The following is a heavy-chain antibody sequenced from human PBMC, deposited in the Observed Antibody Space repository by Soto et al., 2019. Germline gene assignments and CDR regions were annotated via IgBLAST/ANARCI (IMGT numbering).Heavy chain of an antibody. V-gene: IGHV1-18*01. CDR1: GYTITSYR. CDR3: AALVPAAPPADYYYYLDV. Sequence: APVKRSCKASGYTITSYRISWVRQAHEQGLEWMGWISAYNGNTNYAQKLQGRVTMTTDTSTSTAYMELRSLRSDDTAVYYCAALVPAAPPADYYYYLDVWGKGYTVTGSS. CDR2: ISAYNGNT. D-gene: IGHD2-2*01. J-gene: IGHJ6*03.